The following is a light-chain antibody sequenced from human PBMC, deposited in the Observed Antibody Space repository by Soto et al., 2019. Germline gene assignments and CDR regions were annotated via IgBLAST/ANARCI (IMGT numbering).Light chain of an antibody. CDR2: EHN. CDR1: SGSIASNF. CDR3: QSYDRSLSAWV. V-gene: IGLV6-57*04. Sequence: NFMLTQPHSVSESPGKTVTISCTRSSGSIASNFVQWFQQRPGRAPTTVIYEHNQRPSGVPDRFSGSRSGTTASLAITGLQAEDEADYYCQSYDRSLSAWVFGGGTKLTVL. J-gene: IGLJ3*02.